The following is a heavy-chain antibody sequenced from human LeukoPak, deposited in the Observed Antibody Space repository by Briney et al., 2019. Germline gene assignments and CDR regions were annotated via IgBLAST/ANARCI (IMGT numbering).Heavy chain of an antibody. CDR1: GITLSNYG. D-gene: IGHD1-26*01. CDR3: ARDHEVGGTFYFDY. V-gene: IGHV3-23*01. Sequence: GGSLRLSCAVSGITLSNYGMTWVRQAPGKGLEWVAGISDSGGSTNYADSVKGRFTISRDNPKNTLYLQMNSLRAEDTAVYYCARDHEVGGTFYFDYWGQGTLVTVSS. CDR2: ISDSGGST. J-gene: IGHJ4*02.